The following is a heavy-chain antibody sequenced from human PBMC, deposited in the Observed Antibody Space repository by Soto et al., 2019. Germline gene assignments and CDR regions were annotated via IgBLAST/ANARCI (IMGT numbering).Heavy chain of an antibody. J-gene: IGHJ4*02. Sequence: GGSLRLSCAASGFTFSNAWMSWVRQAPGKWLEWVGRIKSKTDGGTTDYAAPVKGRFTISRDDSKNTLYLQMNSLKTEDTAVYYCTTPPDYSNYVDFDYWGQGTLVTVSS. CDR3: TTPPDYSNYVDFDY. CDR2: IKSKTDGGTT. D-gene: IGHD4-4*01. CDR1: GFTFSNAW. V-gene: IGHV3-15*01.